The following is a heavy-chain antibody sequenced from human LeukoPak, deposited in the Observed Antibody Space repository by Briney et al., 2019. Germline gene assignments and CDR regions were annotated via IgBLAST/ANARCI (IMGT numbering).Heavy chain of an antibody. V-gene: IGHV1-69*05. D-gene: IGHD3-22*01. CDR2: IIPIFGTA. J-gene: IGHJ4*02. CDR1: GGTFSSYA. CDR3: ARDEYYYDSSGYPGG. Sequence: ASVMVSCKASGGTFSSYAISWVRQAPGQGLEWMGRIIPIFGTANYAQKFQGRVTITTDESTSTAYMELSSLRSEDTAVHYCARDEYYYDSSGYPGGWGQGTLVTVSS.